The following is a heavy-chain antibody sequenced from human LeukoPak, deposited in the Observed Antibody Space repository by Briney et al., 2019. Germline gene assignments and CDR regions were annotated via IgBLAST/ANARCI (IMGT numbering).Heavy chain of an antibody. Sequence: GGSLRLSCAASGFTFTAYTINWVRQAPEKGLEWVSYISGSSTDIYYAYSVKGRFTIARDNQNRSVYLQMNSLGGEDTAVYYCARDIHSVAFDIWGQGTMVTVSS. CDR1: GFTFTAYT. CDR2: ISGSSTDI. J-gene: IGHJ3*02. V-gene: IGHV3-21*01. CDR3: ARDIHSVAFDI.